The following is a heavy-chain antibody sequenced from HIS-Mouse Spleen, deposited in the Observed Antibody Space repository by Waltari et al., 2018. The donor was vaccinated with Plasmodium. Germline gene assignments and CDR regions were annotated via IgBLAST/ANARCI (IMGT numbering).Heavy chain of an antibody. Sequence: EVQLVESGGGLVQPGGSLRLSCAASGFPFSSYWRSWVRQAPGKGLEWVANIKQDGSEKYYVDSVKCRFTISRDNAKNSLYLQMNSLRAEDTAVYYCASSWYWYFDLWGRGTLVTVSS. CDR2: IKQDGSEK. J-gene: IGHJ2*01. CDR1: GFPFSSYW. D-gene: IGHD6-13*01. CDR3: ASSWYWYFDL. V-gene: IGHV3-7*01.